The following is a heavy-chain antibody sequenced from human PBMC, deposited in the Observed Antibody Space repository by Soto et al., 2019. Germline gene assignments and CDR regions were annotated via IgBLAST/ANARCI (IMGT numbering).Heavy chain of an antibody. V-gene: IGHV1-18*01. CDR2: ISAYNGNT. D-gene: IGHD4-17*01. J-gene: IGHJ6*02. Sequence: QVQLVQSGAEVKKPGASVRVSCKASGYTFPSYGINWVRQAPGQGLEWMGWISAYNGNTYYAQKFQDRVTMTTDTATSTAYMELRSLRSDDTAVYFCARAGTLTTSHYDHYGMDVWGQGTTVTVSS. CDR3: ARAGTLTTSHYDHYGMDV. CDR1: GYTFPSYG.